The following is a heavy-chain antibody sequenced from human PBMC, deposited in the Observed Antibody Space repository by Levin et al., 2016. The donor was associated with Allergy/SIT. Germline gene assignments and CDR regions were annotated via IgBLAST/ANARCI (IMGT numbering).Heavy chain of an antibody. CDR3: AKSPLWDSSGYAFDY. CDR1: GFTFSSYA. D-gene: IGHD3-22*01. Sequence: GGSLRLSCAASGFTFSSYAMSWVRQAPGKGLEWVSAISGSGGSTYYADSVKGRFTISRDNSKNTLYLQMNSLRAEDTAVYYCAKSPLWDSSGYAFDYWGQGTLVTVSS. J-gene: IGHJ4*02. CDR2: ISGSGGST. V-gene: IGHV3-23*01.